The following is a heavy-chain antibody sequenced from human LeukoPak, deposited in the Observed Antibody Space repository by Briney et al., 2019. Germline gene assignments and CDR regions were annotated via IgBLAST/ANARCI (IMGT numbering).Heavy chain of an antibody. J-gene: IGHJ5*02. V-gene: IGHV5-10-1*01. CDR3: VRQPPGVYDTTQNWFDP. CDR1: GYSFPSYW. CDR2: IAPSDSYT. Sequence: GESLQISCKVSGYSFPSYWITWVRQVPGKGREWRGRIAPSDSYTNYNPSFEGHVTMSVEKSITTVYLQWSSLKASDTAMYYCVRQPPGVYDTTQNWFDPWGQGTLVTVSS. D-gene: IGHD3-22*01.